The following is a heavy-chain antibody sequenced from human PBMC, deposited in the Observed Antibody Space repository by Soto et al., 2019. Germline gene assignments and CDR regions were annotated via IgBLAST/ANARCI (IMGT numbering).Heavy chain of an antibody. CDR1: GFTFSSYW. V-gene: IGHV3-74*01. J-gene: IGHJ4*02. CDR2: IKTDGSVI. D-gene: IGHD4-17*01. CDR3: ARVRNGDCYFDY. Sequence: DVQLVESGGGLVQPGGSLRLSCAASGFTFSSYWMHWVRQVPGKGLVWVSRIKTDGSVISYADSVQGRFTISRDNAKNTLYLQMNSLRADDSAVYYCARVRNGDCYFDYWGQGTLVTISS.